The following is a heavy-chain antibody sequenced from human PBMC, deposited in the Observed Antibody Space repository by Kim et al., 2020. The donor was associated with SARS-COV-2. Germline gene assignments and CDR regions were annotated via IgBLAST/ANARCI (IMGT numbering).Heavy chain of an antibody. J-gene: IGHJ4*02. CDR3: ARDPGWGTGSYFDN. Sequence: ADPDKGRFNISRDNTNNTLFQQLNSLRAEDTAVFYCARDPGWGTGSYFDNWGQGTLVTVSS. V-gene: IGHV3-53*01. D-gene: IGHD6-19*01.